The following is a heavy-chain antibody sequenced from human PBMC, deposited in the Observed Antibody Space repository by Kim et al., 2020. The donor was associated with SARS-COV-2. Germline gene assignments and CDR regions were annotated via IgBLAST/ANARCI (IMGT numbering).Heavy chain of an antibody. CDR3: ARDILTGCSSTSCYRHYYYGMDV. V-gene: IGHV1-46*01. J-gene: IGHJ6*02. D-gene: IGHD2-2*01. CDR1: GDTFTSYY. Sequence: ASVKVSCKASGDTFTSYYMHWVRQAPGQGLEWMGIINPSGGSTSYAQKFQGRVTMTRDTSTSTVYMELSSLRSEDTAVYYCARDILTGCSSTSCYRHYYYGMDVWGQGTTVTVSS. CDR2: INPSGGST.